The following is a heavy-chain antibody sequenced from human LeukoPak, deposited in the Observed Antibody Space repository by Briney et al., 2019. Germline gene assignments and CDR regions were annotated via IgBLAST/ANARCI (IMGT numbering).Heavy chain of an antibody. Sequence: TSETLSLTCNVSYSSSTSGHFYVWIRQPPGRGLEWIGSIYHTGSTYYSPSLKSRVTISRDTSKNQFSLRLTSVTAADTAVYYCPTSRPYDFWSGYTLDYWGQGTLVTVSS. V-gene: IGHV4-38-2*02. D-gene: IGHD3-3*01. CDR2: IYHTGST. CDR1: YSSSTSGHF. CDR3: PTSRPYDFWSGYTLDY. J-gene: IGHJ4*02.